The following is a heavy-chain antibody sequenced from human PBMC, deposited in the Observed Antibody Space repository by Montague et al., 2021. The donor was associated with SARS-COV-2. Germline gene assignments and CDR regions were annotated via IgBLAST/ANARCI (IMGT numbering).Heavy chain of an antibody. Sequence: SETLSLTCSVSGGSIRTSDYYWGWIRQPPGKGLEWIGTIDYSGYTYYNPSLRSRVTISMDASRNQFSLKLKSVTTADTAIYYCATDDEPDRPADFDYWGRRILVTVSS. CDR3: ATDDEPDRPADFDY. V-gene: IGHV4-39*07. D-gene: IGHD1-14*01. J-gene: IGHJ4*02. CDR2: IDYSGYT. CDR1: GGSIRTSDYY.